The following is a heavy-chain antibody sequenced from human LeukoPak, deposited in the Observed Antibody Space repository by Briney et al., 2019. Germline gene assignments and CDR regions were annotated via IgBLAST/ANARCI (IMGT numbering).Heavy chain of an antibody. J-gene: IGHJ6*03. CDR3: ARRNRILDYMDV. V-gene: IGHV1-8*01. CDR2: MNPSSGKG. Sequence: ASVKVSCKASGYTFTNYDINWVRQARGQGLEWMGWMNPSSGKGGYAQKFQGRVNITTNTSISTAYLELSSLRSEDTAVYHCARRNRILDYMDVWGIGTTVTVSS. CDR1: GYTFTNYD. D-gene: IGHD2-15*01.